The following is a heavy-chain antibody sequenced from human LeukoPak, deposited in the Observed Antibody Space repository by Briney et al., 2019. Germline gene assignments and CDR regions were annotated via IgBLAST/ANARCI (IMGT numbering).Heavy chain of an antibody. D-gene: IGHD3-10*01. J-gene: IGHJ6*03. CDR1: GGSISSSSYY. Sequence: SETLSLTCSVSGGSISSSSYYWGWIRQPPGKGLEWIGSIYYSGSTYYNPSLKSRVTISVDTSKNQFSLKLSSVTAADTAVYYCAREPLPYYYYMDVWGQGTLVTVSS. V-gene: IGHV4-39*07. CDR3: AREPLPYYYYMDV. CDR2: IYYSGST.